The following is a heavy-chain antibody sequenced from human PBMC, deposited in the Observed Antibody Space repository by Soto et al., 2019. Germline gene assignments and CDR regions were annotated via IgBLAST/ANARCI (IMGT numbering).Heavy chain of an antibody. D-gene: IGHD6-13*01. CDR3: ARDLRAVGMASRFDP. CDR2: IGNRGTGI. V-gene: IGHV3-11*01. Sequence: QVQLVESGGGLVKPGGSLRLSCEGSGFTFGDYYMTWIRQAPGKGLEWVSFIGNRGTGIYYADSVKGRFTIFRDNAKNSLYLQMNSLRAEDTAMYYCARDLRAVGMASRFDPWGQGTLVTVSS. J-gene: IGHJ5*02. CDR1: GFTFGDYY.